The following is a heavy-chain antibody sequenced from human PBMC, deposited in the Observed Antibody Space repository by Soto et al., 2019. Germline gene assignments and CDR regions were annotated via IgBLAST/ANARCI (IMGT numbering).Heavy chain of an antibody. CDR2: IHSSGGT. J-gene: IGHJ4*02. CDR3: ASVVVGAARQSGSDH. V-gene: IGHV4-39*02. Sequence: SETLSLTCTVSLGSVNTADYFWAWIRQPPGKGLEFIGSIHSSGGTFYSPSLKSRVSISIDKSKNHFSLRLTSVTAGDTAVYFCASVVVGAARQSGSDHWGQGTLVTVSS. CDR1: LGSVNTADYF. D-gene: IGHD2-15*01.